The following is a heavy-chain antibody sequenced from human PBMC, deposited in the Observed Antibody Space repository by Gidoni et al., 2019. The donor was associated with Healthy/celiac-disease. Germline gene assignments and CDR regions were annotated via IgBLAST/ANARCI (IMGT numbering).Heavy chain of an antibody. CDR1: GGSISSRSYY. CDR3: HGEPPPIFGVVLYGMDV. Sequence: QVQLQESGPGLVKPSHTLSPPCTVSGGSISSRSYYWSWLRPPAGKGLEWIGRIYTSGSTNYNPSLKSRVTISVDTSKNQFSLKLSSVTAADTAVYYCHGEPPPIFGVVLYGMDVWGQGTTVTVSS. V-gene: IGHV4-61*02. CDR2: IYTSGST. J-gene: IGHJ6*02. D-gene: IGHD3-3*01.